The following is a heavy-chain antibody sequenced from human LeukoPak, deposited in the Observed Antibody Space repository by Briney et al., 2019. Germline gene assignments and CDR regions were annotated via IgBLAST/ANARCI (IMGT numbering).Heavy chain of an antibody. CDR1: GYTFTGYY. Sequence: ASVKVSCKASGYTFTGYYMHWVRQAPGQGLEWMGWINPNSGGTNYAQKFQGRVTMTRDTSISTAYMELSSLRTEDTALYYCAKDIRIGDYGDYGGFDYWGQGTLVTVSS. CDR3: AKDIRIGDYGDYGGFDY. J-gene: IGHJ4*02. D-gene: IGHD4-17*01. CDR2: INPNSGGT. V-gene: IGHV1-2*02.